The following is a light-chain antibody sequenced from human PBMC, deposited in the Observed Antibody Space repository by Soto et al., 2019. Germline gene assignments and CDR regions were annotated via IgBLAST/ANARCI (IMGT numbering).Light chain of an antibody. Sequence: EIVLTHSPDTLSLSRWERATLSCRASQRVSSDSLAWYQQQPGQAPRLLIYGASTRATGIPARFSGSGSGTEFTLTISSLQSEDFSVYDCQQYNNWPPWTFGQGTKVDIK. V-gene: IGKV3-15*01. J-gene: IGKJ1*01. CDR2: GAS. CDR1: QRVSSD. CDR3: QQYNNWPPWT.